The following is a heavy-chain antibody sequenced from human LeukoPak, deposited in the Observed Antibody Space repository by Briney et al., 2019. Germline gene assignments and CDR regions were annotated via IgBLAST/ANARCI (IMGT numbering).Heavy chain of an antibody. J-gene: IGHJ4*02. CDR1: GYTFSGYY. D-gene: IGHD2-15*01. V-gene: IGHV1-2*02. CDR3: TRELGCSGGSCYPDY. Sequence: GASVKVSCKASGYTFSGYYIHWVRQAPGQGLEGMGWTNPKSGGTNYAQKFQGRVTITRDTSITTAYMELSRLRSDDTAVYYCTRELGCSGGSCYPDYWGQGTLVTVSS. CDR2: TNPKSGGT.